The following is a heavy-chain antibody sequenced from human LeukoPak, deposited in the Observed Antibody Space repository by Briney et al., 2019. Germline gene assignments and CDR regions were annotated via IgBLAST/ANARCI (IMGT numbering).Heavy chain of an antibody. V-gene: IGHV1-8*01. CDR3: ARGRVLGYCSSTSCLGDWFDP. CDR2: MNPNSGNT. Sequence: ASVKVSCKASGYTFTNYKIDWVRQAPGQGLEWMGWMNPNSGNTGCTQKFQGRVTITADESTSTAYMELSSLRSEDTAVYYCARGRVLGYCSSTSCLGDWFDPWGQGTLVTVSS. J-gene: IGHJ5*02. CDR1: GYTFTNYK. D-gene: IGHD2-2*01.